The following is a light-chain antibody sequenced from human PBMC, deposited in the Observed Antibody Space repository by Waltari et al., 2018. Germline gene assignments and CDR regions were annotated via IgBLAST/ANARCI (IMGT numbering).Light chain of an antibody. CDR2: GAS. Sequence: EIVMTQSPATLYVSPGERATLSCRASQSVSSNLAWYQQKPGQAPRLLIYGASTRATGIPARFSGSGSGTEFTLTISSLQSEDFAVYYCQQYNNWRLTFGGGTKVEIK. V-gene: IGKV3-15*01. CDR1: QSVSSN. J-gene: IGKJ4*01. CDR3: QQYNNWRLT.